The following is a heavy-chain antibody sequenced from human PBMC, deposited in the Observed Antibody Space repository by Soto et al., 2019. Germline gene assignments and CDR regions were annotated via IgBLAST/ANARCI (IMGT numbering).Heavy chain of an antibody. Sequence: ASVKVSCKASGYTFTGYYMHWVRQAPGQGLEWMGWINPNSGGTNYAQKFQGRVTMTRDTSISTAYMELSRLRSDDTAVYYCARERLRFLEWLLYFHGMDVWGQGTTVTSP. D-gene: IGHD3-3*01. CDR3: ARERLRFLEWLLYFHGMDV. CDR2: INPNSGGT. J-gene: IGHJ6*02. V-gene: IGHV1-2*02. CDR1: GYTFTGYY.